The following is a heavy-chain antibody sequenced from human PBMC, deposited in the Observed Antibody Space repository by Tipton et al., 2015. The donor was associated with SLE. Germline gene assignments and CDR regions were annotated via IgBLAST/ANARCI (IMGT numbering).Heavy chain of an antibody. Sequence: TLSLTCTVSGGSISSSSYYWGWIRQPPGKGLEWIGSIYYSGSTYYNPSLKSRVTISVDTSKNQFSLKLSSVSAADTAVYYCAGRQQLVVFDPWGQGTLVTVPS. CDR3: AGRQQLVVFDP. J-gene: IGHJ5*02. CDR2: IYYSGST. D-gene: IGHD6-13*01. V-gene: IGHV4-39*07. CDR1: GGSISSSSYY.